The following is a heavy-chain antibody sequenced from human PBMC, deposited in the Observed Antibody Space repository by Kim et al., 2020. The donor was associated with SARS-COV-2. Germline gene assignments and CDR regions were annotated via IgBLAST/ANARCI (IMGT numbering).Heavy chain of an antibody. CDR3: ARGQSRSGWNMGPGEKYFVLDL. J-gene: IGHJ6*02. V-gene: IGHV3-53*01. CDR1: GFNINMNS. Sequence: GGSLRLSCTVSGFNINMNSMTWVRQAPGKGLEWIALFYGQRTTYYADSVQGRFTFSRDPSSRNTLFLQMDSLRADDTGRYYCARGQSRSGWNMGPGEKYFVLDLWGQGNTVAVSS. D-gene: IGHD6-19*01. CDR2: FYGQRTT.